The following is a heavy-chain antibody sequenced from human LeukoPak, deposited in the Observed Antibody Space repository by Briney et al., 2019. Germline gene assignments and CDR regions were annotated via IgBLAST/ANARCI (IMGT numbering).Heavy chain of an antibody. CDR3: ARGQRGYSYGPAAFDI. CDR2: INHSGST. D-gene: IGHD5-18*01. V-gene: IGHV4-34*01. J-gene: IGHJ3*02. Sequence: SETLSLTCAVYGGSFSGYYWSWIRQPPGKGLEWIGEINHSGSTNYNPSLKSRVTISVDTSKNQSSLKLSSVTAADTAVYYCARGQRGYSYGPAAFDIWGQGTMVTVSS. CDR1: GGSFSGYY.